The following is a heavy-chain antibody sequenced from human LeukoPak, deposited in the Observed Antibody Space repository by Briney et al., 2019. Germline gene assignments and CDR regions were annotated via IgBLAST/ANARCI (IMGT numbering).Heavy chain of an antibody. J-gene: IGHJ4*02. CDR2: IYSGGST. V-gene: IGHV3-66*01. Sequence: PGGSLRLSCAASGFTFSSHSLSWVRQAPGKGLEWVSVIYSGGSTYYADSVKGRFTISRDNSKNTLYLQMNSLRAEDTAVYYCARGPGGYYDYWGQGTLVTVSS. CDR3: ARGPGGYYDY. D-gene: IGHD2-15*01. CDR1: GFTFSSHS.